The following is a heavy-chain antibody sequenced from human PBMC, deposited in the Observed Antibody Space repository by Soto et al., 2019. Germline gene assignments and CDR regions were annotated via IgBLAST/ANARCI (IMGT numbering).Heavy chain of an antibody. CDR3: ARVEPSSGWYAHYGMDV. D-gene: IGHD6-19*01. Sequence: SETRSLTCTVSGGSISSYYWSWIRQPPGKGLEWIGYIYYSGSTNYNPSLKSRVTISVDTSKNQFSLKLSSVTAADTAVYYCARVEPSSGWYAHYGMDVWGQGTTVTVSS. CDR2: IYYSGST. CDR1: GGSISSYY. V-gene: IGHV4-59*01. J-gene: IGHJ6*02.